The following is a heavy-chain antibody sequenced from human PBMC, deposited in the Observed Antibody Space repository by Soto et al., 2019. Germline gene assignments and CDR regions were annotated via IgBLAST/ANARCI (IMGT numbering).Heavy chain of an antibody. D-gene: IGHD4-17*01. J-gene: IGHJ4*02. V-gene: IGHV3-23*01. Sequence: PGGSLRLSCAASGFTFSSYAMSWVRQAPGKGLEWVSAISGSGGSTYYADSVKGRFTISRDNSKNTLYLLMRSLRVEDTALFYCAKDVGDITTGPTASFDYWGQGTRVTVSS. CDR1: GFTFSSYA. CDR3: AKDVGDITTGPTASFDY. CDR2: ISGSGGST.